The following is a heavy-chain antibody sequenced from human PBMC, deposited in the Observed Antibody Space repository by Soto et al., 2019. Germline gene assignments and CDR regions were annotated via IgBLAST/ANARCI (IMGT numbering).Heavy chain of an antibody. J-gene: IGHJ4*02. CDR2: ISYDGSNK. V-gene: IGHV3-30-3*01. D-gene: IGHD1-1*01. CDR3: ARELERLFDY. CDR1: GFTFSSYA. Sequence: QVQLVESGGGVVQPGRSLRLSCAASGFTFSSYAMHWVCQAPGKGLEWVAVISYDGSNKYYADSVKGRFTISRDNSKNTLYLQMNSLRAEDTAVYYCARELERLFDYWGQGTLVTVSS.